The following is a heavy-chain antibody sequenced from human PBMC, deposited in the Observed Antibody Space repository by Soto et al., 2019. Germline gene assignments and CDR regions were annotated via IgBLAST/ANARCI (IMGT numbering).Heavy chain of an antibody. CDR2: IYVTGAV. D-gene: IGHD2-21*01. J-gene: IGHJ5*02. Sequence: SETLSLTCSVSGAALNSGNYYWSWIRHVPGKGLEWIGHIYVTGAVAYNPSLRDRITISQDTSERQFSLNLRLVTAADTAVYYCARLRIATNNYKWFDPWGQGTLVTVSS. CDR3: ARLRIATNNYKWFDP. CDR1: GAALNSGNYY. V-gene: IGHV4-31*03.